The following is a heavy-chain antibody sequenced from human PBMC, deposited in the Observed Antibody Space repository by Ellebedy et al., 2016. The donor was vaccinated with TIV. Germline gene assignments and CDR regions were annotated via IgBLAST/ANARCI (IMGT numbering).Heavy chain of an antibody. CDR2: INGKGDTT. V-gene: IGHV3-23*01. CDR3: AKLKGFMITLGDPYDS. CDR1: GFTVSLYA. Sequence: GESLKISCAASGFTVSLYAMSWVRQAPGEGLEWVSSINGKGDTTYHADSVRGRFTISRDNSKKTLYLQMNSLKTDDTAVYYCAKLKGFMITLGDPYDSWGQGTLVAVSS. D-gene: IGHD3-16*01. J-gene: IGHJ4*02.